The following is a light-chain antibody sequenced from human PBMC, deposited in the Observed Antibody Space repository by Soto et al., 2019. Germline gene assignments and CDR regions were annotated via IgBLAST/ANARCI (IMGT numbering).Light chain of an antibody. Sequence: AIRMTQSPSSFSASTGDRVTITCRASQGISSHLAWYQLKPGKAPRLLIYTASYLESGVPSRFSGSGSGTDFTLTISSLQSEDFAVYYCQRYFSYPLTFGGGTKVEIK. CDR1: QGISSH. CDR2: TAS. J-gene: IGKJ4*01. CDR3: QRYFSYPLT. V-gene: IGKV1-8*01.